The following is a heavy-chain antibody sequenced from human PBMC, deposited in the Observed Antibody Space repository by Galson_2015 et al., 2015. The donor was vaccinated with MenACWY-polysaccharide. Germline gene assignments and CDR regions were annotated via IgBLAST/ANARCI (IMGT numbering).Heavy chain of an antibody. CDR3: AKGWTTSTWYGNWFDP. CDR1: GFSFSSYA. Sequence: SLRLSCAVSGFSFSSYAMHWVRQTPGKGLEWVTVISHDGNEKNYAESARGRFTISRDNSKNRLYLQMDSLRVEDTAVYYCAKGWTTSTWYGNWFDPWGQGTLVVVSS. V-gene: IGHV3-30*18. CDR2: ISHDGNEK. D-gene: IGHD6-13*01. J-gene: IGHJ5*02.